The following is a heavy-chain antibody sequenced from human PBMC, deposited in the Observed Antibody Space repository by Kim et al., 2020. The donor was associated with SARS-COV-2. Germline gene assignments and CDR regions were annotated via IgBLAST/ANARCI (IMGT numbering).Heavy chain of an antibody. CDR3: ARGMTYDSLDAFDI. CDR2: MNPNSGNT. J-gene: IGHJ3*02. CDR1: GYTFTSYD. V-gene: IGHV1-8*01. Sequence: ASVKVSCKASGYTFTSYDINWVRQATGQGLEWMGWMNPNSGNTGYAQKFQGRVTMTRNTSISTAYMDLSSLRSEDTAVYYCARGMTYDSLDAFDIWGQGTMVTVSS. D-gene: IGHD3-22*01.